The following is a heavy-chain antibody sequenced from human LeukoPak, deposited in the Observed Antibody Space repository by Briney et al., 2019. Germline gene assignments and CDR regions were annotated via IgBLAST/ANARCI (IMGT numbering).Heavy chain of an antibody. J-gene: IGHJ5*02. CDR3: ARDLGDCSSTSCNPQGWFDP. CDR2: IYHSGST. Sequence: SETLPLTCTVSGYSISSGYYWGWIRQPPGKGLEWIGSIYHSGSTYYNPSLKSRVTISVDTSKNQVSLKLSSVTAADTAVYYCARDLGDCSSTSCNPQGWFDPWGQGTLVTVSS. CDR1: GYSISSGYY. V-gene: IGHV4-38-2*02. D-gene: IGHD2-2*01.